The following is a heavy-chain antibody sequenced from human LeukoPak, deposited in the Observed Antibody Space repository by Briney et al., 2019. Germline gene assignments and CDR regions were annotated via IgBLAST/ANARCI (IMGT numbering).Heavy chain of an antibody. J-gene: IGHJ4*02. CDR2: INHSGST. CDR1: GGSFSGYY. V-gene: IGHV4-34*01. Sequence: PSETLSLTCAVYGGSFSGYYWSWIRQPPGKGLEWIGEINHSGSTNYNPSLKSRVTISVDTSKNQFSLKLSSVTAADTAVYYCASPSAIGYWGQGTLVTVSS. CDR3: ASPSAIGY. D-gene: IGHD2-21*01.